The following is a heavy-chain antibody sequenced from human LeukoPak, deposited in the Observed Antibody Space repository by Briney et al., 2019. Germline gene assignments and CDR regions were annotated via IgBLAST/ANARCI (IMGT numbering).Heavy chain of an antibody. CDR2: ISPTSGGT. J-gene: IGHJ4*02. Sequence: GASVKVSCKPSGYTFTAYYLHWVRQAPGQGLEWMGWISPTSGGTHYAQKFQGRVTMTRDTSISTAYMELSSLTSDDTAVYYCARNLDPDYWGQGTLVTVSS. CDR1: GYTFTAYY. V-gene: IGHV1-2*02. CDR3: ARNLDPDY.